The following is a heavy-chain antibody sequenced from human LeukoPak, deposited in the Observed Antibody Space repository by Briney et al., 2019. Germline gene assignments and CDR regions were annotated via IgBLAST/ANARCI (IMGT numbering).Heavy chain of an antibody. CDR3: ARVRYYASGSFYDY. J-gene: IGHJ4*02. D-gene: IGHD3-10*01. CDR1: GFTFRSYW. Sequence: GGSLRLSCAASGFTFRSYWMSWVRQAPGKGLEWVANIKHDGSEKAYVDSVRGRFTISRDNAETSLYLQMNSLRAEDTAVYYCARVRYYASGSFYDYWGQGTLVTVSS. V-gene: IGHV3-7*04. CDR2: IKHDGSEK.